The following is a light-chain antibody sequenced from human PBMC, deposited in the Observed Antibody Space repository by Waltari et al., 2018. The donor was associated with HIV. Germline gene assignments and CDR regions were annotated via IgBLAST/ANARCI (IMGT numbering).Light chain of an antibody. Sequence: QSVLTQPPSVSAAPGQKVTISCSGSSSNIGNNYVSWYQQLPGTAPKLLIYEKNKRPSGIPDRFSGSKSGTSATLGITGRQTGDEADYYCGTWDSSLSAGGVFGGGTKLTVL. V-gene: IGLV1-51*01. J-gene: IGLJ2*01. CDR2: EKN. CDR1: SSNIGNNY. CDR3: GTWDSSLSAGGV.